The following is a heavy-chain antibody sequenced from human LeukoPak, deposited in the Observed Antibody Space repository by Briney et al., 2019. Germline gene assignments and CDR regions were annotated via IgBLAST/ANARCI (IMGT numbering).Heavy chain of an antibody. CDR1: GGSFSGYY. V-gene: IGHV4-34*01. CDR2: INHSGST. Sequence: PSETLSLTCAVCGGSFSGYYWSWIRQPPGKGLEWIGEINHSGSTNYNPSLKSRVTISVDTSKNQFSLKLSSVTAADTAVYYCVRSDYGRSFDIWGQGTMVTVSS. D-gene: IGHD4-17*01. CDR3: VRSDYGRSFDI. J-gene: IGHJ3*02.